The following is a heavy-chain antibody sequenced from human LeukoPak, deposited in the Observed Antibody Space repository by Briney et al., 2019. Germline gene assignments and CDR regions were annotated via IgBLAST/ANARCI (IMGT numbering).Heavy chain of an antibody. CDR3: TRLRRDGYDRQQPEVLDI. V-gene: IGHV1-69*05. CDR2: IITIFGTA. D-gene: IGHD5-24*01. Sequence: SVKVSCKASGGTFSSYAISWVRQAPGQGLEGMGGIITIFGTANYAQKFQGRVTITTDESTSTAYMELSSLRSEDTAVYYCTRLRRDGYDRQQPEVLDIWGQGTVVTVSS. J-gene: IGHJ3*02. CDR1: GGTFSSYA.